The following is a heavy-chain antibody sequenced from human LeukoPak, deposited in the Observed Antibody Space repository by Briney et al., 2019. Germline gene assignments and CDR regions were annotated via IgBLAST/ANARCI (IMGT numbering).Heavy chain of an antibody. Sequence: GGTLRPSCAASGFTFSDYFMSWVRQAPGKGLEWVAYISSSTTTIHYADSVKGRFTISRDNSKNTLYLQMNSLRAEDTAVYYCAKDEQYDSSGYYYDYWGQGTLVTVSS. V-gene: IGHV3-11*01. CDR1: GFTFSDYF. J-gene: IGHJ4*02. CDR3: AKDEQYDSSGYYYDY. D-gene: IGHD3-22*01. CDR2: ISSSTTTI.